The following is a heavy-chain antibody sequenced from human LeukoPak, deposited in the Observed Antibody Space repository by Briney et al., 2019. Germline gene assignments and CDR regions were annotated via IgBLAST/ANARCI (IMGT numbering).Heavy chain of an antibody. CDR1: GFTIRNQW. D-gene: IGHD2/OR15-2a*01. V-gene: IGHV3-7*01. CDR2: IKEDGREK. CDR3: VRDPFFSVP. J-gene: IGHJ5*02. Sequence: GGSLRLSCEVSGFTIRNQWMSWVRQAPGKGLEWVANIKEDGREKYYVDSVKGRFTISRDNGKNSLYLQMNSLRVDDTALYYCVRDPFFSVPWVQGTLVTVSS.